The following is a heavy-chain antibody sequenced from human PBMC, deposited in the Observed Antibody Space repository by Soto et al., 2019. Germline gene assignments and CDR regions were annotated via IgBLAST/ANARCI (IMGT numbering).Heavy chain of an antibody. Sequence: QLQLQESGSGLVKPSQNLSLTCTVSGGSISSGGYSWNWIRQAPGKGLEWVGYIYHSAHALYNPDLVGRVAISVGQFTNHFYLDLTSVTAADTAVYYCARAQLEGLWVDPWGQGTLVGVSS. D-gene: IGHD3-3*01. CDR1: GGSISSGGYS. V-gene: IGHV4-30-2*01. CDR3: ARAQLEGLWVDP. CDR2: IYHSAHA. J-gene: IGHJ5*02.